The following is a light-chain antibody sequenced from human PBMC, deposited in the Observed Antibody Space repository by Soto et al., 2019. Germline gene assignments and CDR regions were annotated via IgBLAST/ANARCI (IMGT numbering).Light chain of an antibody. CDR2: AAS. CDR3: QQSYDIPRT. J-gene: IGKJ5*01. CDR1: QGIGNY. Sequence: EIQMTQSPSSLSASVGDRVTITCRASQGIGNYLNWYQQKPGKAHNXMIYAASTLQSGVPSRFSGGGYGTDGTITISSLQTEDGATYYGQQSYDIPRTFGQGTRLDIK. V-gene: IGKV1-39*01.